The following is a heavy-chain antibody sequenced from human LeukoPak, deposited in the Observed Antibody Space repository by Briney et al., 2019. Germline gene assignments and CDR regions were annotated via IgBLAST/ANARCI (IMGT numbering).Heavy chain of an antibody. J-gene: IGHJ4*02. CDR2: IKQDGSEK. D-gene: IGHD3-3*01. Sequence: PGGSLRLSCAASGFTFSSYWMSWVRQAPGKGLEWVANIKQDGSEKYYVDSVKGRFTISRDNAKNSLYLQMNSLGAEDTAVYYCARGREVRFLEWLLPGVSDFDYWGQGTLVTVSS. CDR3: ARGREVRFLEWLLPGVSDFDY. V-gene: IGHV3-7*01. CDR1: GFTFSSYW.